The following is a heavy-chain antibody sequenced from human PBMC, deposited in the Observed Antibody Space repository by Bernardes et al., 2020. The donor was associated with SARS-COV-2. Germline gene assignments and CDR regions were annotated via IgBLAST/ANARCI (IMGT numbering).Heavy chain of an antibody. J-gene: IGHJ6*02. V-gene: IGHV1-18*01. D-gene: IGHD4-17*01. CDR1: GYTFTSYG. Sequence: ASVKVSCKASGYTFTSYGISWVRQAPGQGLEWMGWISAYNGNTNYAQKLQGRVTMTTDTSTSTAYMELRSLRSDDTAVYYCARDDYGEGGYYGMDVWGQGTTVTVSS. CDR2: ISAYNGNT. CDR3: ARDDYGEGGYYGMDV.